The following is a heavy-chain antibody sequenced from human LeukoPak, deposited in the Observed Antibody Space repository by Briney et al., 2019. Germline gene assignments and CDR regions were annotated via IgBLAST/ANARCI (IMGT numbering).Heavy chain of an antibody. J-gene: IGHJ4*02. V-gene: IGHV4-34*01. D-gene: IGHD2-2*03. CDR2: INHGARA. CDR3: AILDIGGGGYYCFDY. CDR1: GESFKNYY. Sequence: SDTLSLTCAVYGESFKNYYVSWIRQSPGKGLEWSGEINHGARASYNPSLKSRVTISVDTSKNQVSLQLSSVTAADPAKYYCAILDIGGGGYYCFDYWGEGALVTVSS.